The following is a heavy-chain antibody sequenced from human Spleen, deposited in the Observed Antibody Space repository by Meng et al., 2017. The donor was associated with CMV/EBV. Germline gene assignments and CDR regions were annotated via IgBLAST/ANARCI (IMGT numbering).Heavy chain of an antibody. CDR2: IYSGGST. J-gene: IGHJ4*02. D-gene: IGHD6-6*01. CDR1: GFTVSCNY. Sequence: LSCAACGFTVSCNYMSWVRQAPGKGLEWVSVIYSGGSTYYADSVKGRFTISRDNSKNTLYLQMNSLRAEDTAVYYCARGNSIAARFDYWGQGTLVTVSS. V-gene: IGHV3-53*01. CDR3: ARGNSIAARFDY.